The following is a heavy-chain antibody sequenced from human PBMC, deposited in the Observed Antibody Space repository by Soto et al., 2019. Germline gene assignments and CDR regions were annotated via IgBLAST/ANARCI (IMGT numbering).Heavy chain of an antibody. J-gene: IGHJ5*02. Sequence: EVQLVESGGGLVQPGGSLRLSCAASGFTFSSYWMSWVRQAPGKGLEWVANTKQDGSEKYYVDSVKGRFTISRDNAKNSLYLQMNSLRAEDTAVYYCAREEADSSADLIDPWGQGTLVTVSS. CDR2: TKQDGSEK. V-gene: IGHV3-7*01. CDR1: GFTFSSYW. D-gene: IGHD6-19*01. CDR3: AREEADSSADLIDP.